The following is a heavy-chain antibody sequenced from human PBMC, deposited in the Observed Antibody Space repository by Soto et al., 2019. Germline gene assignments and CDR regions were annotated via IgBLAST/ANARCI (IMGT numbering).Heavy chain of an antibody. V-gene: IGHV4-34*01. J-gene: IGHJ4*02. CDR1: GGSFSGYY. Sequence: SETLSLTCAVYGGSFSGYYWSWIRQPPGKGLEWIGEINHSGSTNYNPSLKSRVTISVDTSKNQFSLKLSSVTAADTAVYYCARVDRAQLGGLRRLAGGFDYWGQGTLVTVSS. CDR2: INHSGST. CDR3: ARVDRAQLGGLRRLAGGFDY. D-gene: IGHD6-13*01.